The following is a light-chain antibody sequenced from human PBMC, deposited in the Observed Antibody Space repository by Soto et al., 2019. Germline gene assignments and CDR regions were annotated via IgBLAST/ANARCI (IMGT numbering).Light chain of an antibody. CDR1: QILLCSSNNKNY. CDR2: WAS. V-gene: IGKV4-1*01. CDR3: QHYNSYGT. J-gene: IGKJ1*01. Sequence: VRIPSPDALAVSRGERATLNCKSRQILLCSSNNKNYLTWYQHKPGQPPKLLIYWASTRESGVPDRFSGSGSGTDFTLTTSSVQPDDFASYYCQHYNSYGTFGHGA.